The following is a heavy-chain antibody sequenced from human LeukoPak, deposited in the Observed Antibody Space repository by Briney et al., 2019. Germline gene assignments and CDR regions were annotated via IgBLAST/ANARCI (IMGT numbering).Heavy chain of an antibody. CDR3: ARDRDTLRFDY. CDR1: GYPFTHYG. D-gene: IGHD3-9*01. V-gene: IGHV7-4-1*02. J-gene: IGHJ4*02. CDR2: IHTNTGNP. Sequence: ASVKVSCTASGYPFTHYGINWVRQAPGQGLEWMGWIHTNTGNPTYAQGFTGRFVFSLDTSVSTAYLQISSLKAEDTAVYHCARDRDTLRFDYWGQGTLVTVPS.